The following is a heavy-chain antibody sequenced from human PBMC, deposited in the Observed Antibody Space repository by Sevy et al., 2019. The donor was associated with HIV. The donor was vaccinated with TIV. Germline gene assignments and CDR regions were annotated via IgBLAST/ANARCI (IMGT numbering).Heavy chain of an antibody. CDR2: ISYDGSNK. J-gene: IGHJ3*02. CDR3: AGDAIDIVVVVAATYPGAFDI. V-gene: IGHV3-30-3*01. Sequence: GGSLRLSCAASGFTFSSYAMHWVRQAPGKGLEWVAVISYDGSNKYYADSVKGRLNSSRDNSKNTLYLQMNSLRAEDTAVYYCAGDAIDIVVVVAATYPGAFDIWGQGTMVTVSS. D-gene: IGHD2-15*01. CDR1: GFTFSSYA.